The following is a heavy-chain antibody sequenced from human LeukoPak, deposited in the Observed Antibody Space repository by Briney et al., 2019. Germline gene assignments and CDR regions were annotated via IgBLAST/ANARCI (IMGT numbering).Heavy chain of an antibody. J-gene: IGHJ4*02. CDR1: RFTVSGNY. V-gene: IGHV3-66*01. D-gene: IGHD1-26*01. CDR3: ASGQLSGKGFDS. CDR2: IYTSGTA. Sequence: GGSLRLSCAASRFTVSGNYMTWVRQAPGKGLEWVSVIYTSGTADYADSVKGRFIISRDTSKNTVNLQMNSLRAEYTAVYYCASGQLSGKGFDSWGQGTLVTVSS.